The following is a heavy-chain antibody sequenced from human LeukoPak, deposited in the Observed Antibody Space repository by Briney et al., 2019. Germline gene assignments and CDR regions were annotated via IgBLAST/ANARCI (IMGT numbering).Heavy chain of an antibody. Sequence: GGSLRLSCAASGFAFGNYEMKWVRQAPGKGLAWISYISSSGKTVYYADSVKGRFTISRDNAKKTLYLQMNSLTAEDTGVYYCASSYYDILTPFDYWGQGTLVTVSS. CDR1: GFAFGNYE. CDR3: ASSYYDILTPFDY. J-gene: IGHJ4*02. V-gene: IGHV3-48*03. D-gene: IGHD3-9*01. CDR2: ISSSGKTV.